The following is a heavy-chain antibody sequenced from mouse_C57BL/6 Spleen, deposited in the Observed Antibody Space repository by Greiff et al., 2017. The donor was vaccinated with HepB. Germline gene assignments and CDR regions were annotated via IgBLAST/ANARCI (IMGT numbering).Heavy chain of an antibody. CDR1: GYAFTNYL. Sequence: QVQLQQSGAELVRPGTSVTVSCKASGYAFTNYLIVWVKQRPGQGLEWIGVINPGSGGTNYNEKFKGKAPLTADKYSSTAYMQLSSLTSEDSAVYFCARIGNGAYWGQGTLVTVSA. D-gene: IGHD2-1*01. J-gene: IGHJ3*01. CDR3: ARIGNGAY. CDR2: INPGSGGT. V-gene: IGHV1-54*01.